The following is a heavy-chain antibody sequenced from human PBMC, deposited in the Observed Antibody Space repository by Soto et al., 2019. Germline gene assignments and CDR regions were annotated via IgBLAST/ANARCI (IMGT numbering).Heavy chain of an antibody. CDR1: GASISGFY. CDR3: VRDGTKTLRDWFAP. J-gene: IGHJ5*02. D-gene: IGHD1-1*01. Sequence: PSETLSLTCTVPGASISGFYWSWIRKSAGKGLEWIGRIYATGTTDYNPSLKSRVMMSVDTSKKQFSLKLRSVTAADTAVYYCVRDGTKTLRDWFAPWGQGISVTVSS. V-gene: IGHV4-4*07. CDR2: IYATGTT.